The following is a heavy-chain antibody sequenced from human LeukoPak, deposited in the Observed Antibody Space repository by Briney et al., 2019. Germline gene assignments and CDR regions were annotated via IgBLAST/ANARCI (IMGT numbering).Heavy chain of an antibody. J-gene: IGHJ4*02. CDR1: GFTFSSYG. D-gene: IGHD2-21*02. CDR3: ARPVTAILGGDY. Sequence: PGRSLRLSCAASGFTFSSYGMHWVRQAPGKGLEWVAVISYDGSNKYYADSVKGRSTISRDNSKNTLYLQMNSLRAEDTAVYYCARPVTAILGGDYWGQGTLVTVSS. CDR2: ISYDGSNK. V-gene: IGHV3-30*03.